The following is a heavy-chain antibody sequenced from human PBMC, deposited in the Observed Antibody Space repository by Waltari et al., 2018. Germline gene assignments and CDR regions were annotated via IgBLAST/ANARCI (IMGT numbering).Heavy chain of an antibody. V-gene: IGHV3-74*03. J-gene: IGHJ4*02. Sequence: EVQLVNSGGGLVQPGGSLRLSCAASDFFTDYWLDWVRQAPGKGLVWVSRMKTDGTSITYADSEKGRFTISRDSAKNTYYLQMNSLRAEDTAVYYCTRNPGYWGQGTLVTVSS. CDR2: MKTDGTSI. CDR3: TRNPGY. CDR1: DFFTDYW.